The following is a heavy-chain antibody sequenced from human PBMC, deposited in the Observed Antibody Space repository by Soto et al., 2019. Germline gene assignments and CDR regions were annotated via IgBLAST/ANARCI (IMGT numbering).Heavy chain of an antibody. Sequence: SVKVSCKASGGTFSSYAISWVRQAPGQGLEWMGGIIPIFGTANYAQKFQGRVTITADESTSTAYMELSSLRSEDTAVYYCASTPPGRTAMSWVDYWGQGTLVTVSS. CDR1: GGTFSSYA. CDR3: ASTPPGRTAMSWVDY. J-gene: IGHJ4*02. D-gene: IGHD5-18*01. CDR2: IIPIFGTA. V-gene: IGHV1-69*13.